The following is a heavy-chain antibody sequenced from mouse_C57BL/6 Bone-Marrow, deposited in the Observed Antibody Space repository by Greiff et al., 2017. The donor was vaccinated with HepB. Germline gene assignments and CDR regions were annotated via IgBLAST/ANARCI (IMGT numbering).Heavy chain of an antibody. J-gene: IGHJ1*01. D-gene: IGHD2-10*02. CDR2: INYDGSST. V-gene: IGHV5-16*01. CDR1: GFTFSDYY. Sequence: DVKLVESEGGLVQPGRSMKLSCTASGFTFSDYYMAWVRQVPEKGLEWVANINYDGSSTYYPDSLKSRFIISRDNATNTLYLQMSSLKSEDTATYYCSRGLYGYWYFDVGGRGTTVTVSS. CDR3: SRGLYGYWYFDV.